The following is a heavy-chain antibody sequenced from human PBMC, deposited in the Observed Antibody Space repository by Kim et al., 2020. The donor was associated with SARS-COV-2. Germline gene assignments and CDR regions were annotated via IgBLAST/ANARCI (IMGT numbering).Heavy chain of an antibody. J-gene: IGHJ4*02. V-gene: IGHV4-59*02. CDR3: ARSRGGDYVVFDY. D-gene: IGHD4-17*01. Sequence: SETLSLTCTVSRGSVNTYYWNWIRQPPGKEPEWIAYIYYNGRIDYNPSLRGRVTISVDPSKNQFSLKLNSVTSADTAVYYCARSRGGDYVVFDYWGQGTLVTVSS. CDR1: RGSVNTYY. CDR2: IYYNGRI.